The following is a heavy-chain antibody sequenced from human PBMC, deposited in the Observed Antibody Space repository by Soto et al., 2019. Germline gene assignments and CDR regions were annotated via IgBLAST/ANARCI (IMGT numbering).Heavy chain of an antibody. Sequence: GGSLRLSCAASGFTFSDYYMSWIRQAPGKGLEWISYISSSGSTIHYADSVKGRFTISRDNAKKSLYLQMNSLRAEDTAVYYCAREGNGDYSYFNYWGQGTLVTVSS. CDR1: GFTFSDYY. J-gene: IGHJ4*02. CDR2: ISSSGSTI. V-gene: IGHV3-11*01. D-gene: IGHD4-17*01. CDR3: AREGNGDYSYFNY.